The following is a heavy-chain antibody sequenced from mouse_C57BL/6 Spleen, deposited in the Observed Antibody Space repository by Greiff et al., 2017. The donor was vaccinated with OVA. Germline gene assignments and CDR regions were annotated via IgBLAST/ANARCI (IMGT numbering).Heavy chain of an antibody. CDR2: INPNYGTT. J-gene: IGHJ4*01. Sequence: EVQLQQSGPELVKPGASVKISCKASGYSFTDYNMNWVKQSNGKSLEWIGVINPNYGTTSYNQKFKGKATLTVDQSSSTAYMQLNSLTSEDSAVYYCARSFYYGSSYGYYYAMDYWGQGTSVTVSS. CDR3: ARSFYYGSSYGYYYAMDY. V-gene: IGHV1-39*01. D-gene: IGHD1-1*01. CDR1: GYSFTDYN.